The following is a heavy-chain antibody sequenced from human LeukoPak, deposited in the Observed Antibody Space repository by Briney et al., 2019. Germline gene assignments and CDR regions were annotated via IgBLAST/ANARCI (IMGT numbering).Heavy chain of an antibody. Sequence: ASVKVSCKASGYTSTSYGISWVRQAPGQGLEWMGWISAYNGNTNYAQKLQGRVTMTTDTSTSTAYMELRSLRSDDTAVYYCARDSTIFGVVMKGNWFDPWGQGTLVTVSS. CDR1: GYTSTSYG. CDR3: ARDSTIFGVVMKGNWFDP. V-gene: IGHV1-18*01. J-gene: IGHJ5*02. D-gene: IGHD3-3*01. CDR2: ISAYNGNT.